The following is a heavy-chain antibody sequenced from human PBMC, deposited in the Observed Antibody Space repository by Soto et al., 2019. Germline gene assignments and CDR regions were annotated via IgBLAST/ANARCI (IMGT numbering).Heavy chain of an antibody. CDR2: IYYSGST. V-gene: IGHV4-39*01. CDR3: ARLRAYYYGMDV. J-gene: IGHJ6*02. Sequence: PSETLSLTRTVSGGSISSSSYYWGWIRQPPGKGLEWIGSIYYSGSTYYNPSLKSRVTISVDTSKNQFSLKLSSVTAADTAVYYCARLRAYYYGMDVWGQGTTVTVSS. CDR1: GGSISSSSYY.